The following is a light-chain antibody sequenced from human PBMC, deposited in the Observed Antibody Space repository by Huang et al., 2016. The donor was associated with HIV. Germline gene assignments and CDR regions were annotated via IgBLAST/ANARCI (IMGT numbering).Light chain of an antibody. CDR3: HQYGTSVGT. Sequence: EIVLTQSPGTLSLSPGERATLSCGASQTVSNNFLAGYQHKPGQAPRLLSDAASRRATGIPDRFSGSGSRRDFNLTISRLEPEDFAVYYCHQYGTSVGTFGPGTKVDVK. CDR1: QTVSNNF. CDR2: AAS. V-gene: IGKV3-20*01. J-gene: IGKJ1*01.